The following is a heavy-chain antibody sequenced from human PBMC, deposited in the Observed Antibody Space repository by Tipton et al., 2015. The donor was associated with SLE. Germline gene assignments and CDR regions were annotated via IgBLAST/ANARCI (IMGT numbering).Heavy chain of an antibody. D-gene: IGHD6-25*01. Sequence: SLRLSCAASGFTFSNFWMHWVRQAQGKGLMWVSRVSDDGSSADYADSVRGRFTISRDNAKNFLYLQMNRLRDEDTPVYYCARDLRGGNFWGQRTPVTVTS. CDR3: ARDLRGGNF. V-gene: IGHV3-74*01. CDR1: GFTFSNFW. J-gene: IGHJ4*02. CDR2: VSDDGSSA.